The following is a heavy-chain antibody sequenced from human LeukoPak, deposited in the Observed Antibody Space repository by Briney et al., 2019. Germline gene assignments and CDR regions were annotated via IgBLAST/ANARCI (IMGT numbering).Heavy chain of an antibody. Sequence: PGGSLRLSCAASGFTFNGYGMHWVRQAPGKGLEWVAFIRYDGSNKYYADSVKGRFTISRDNSKNTLYLQMNSLRAEDTAVYYCAREEIVVVGYSYGYFDYWGQGTLVTVSS. CDR2: IRYDGSNK. J-gene: IGHJ4*02. CDR3: AREEIVVVGYSYGYFDY. V-gene: IGHV3-30*02. CDR1: GFTFNGYG. D-gene: IGHD5-18*01.